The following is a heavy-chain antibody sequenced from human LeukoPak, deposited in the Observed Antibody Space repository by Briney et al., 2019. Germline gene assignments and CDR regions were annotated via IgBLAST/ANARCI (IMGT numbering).Heavy chain of an antibody. Sequence: PGGSLRLSCAASGFTFRTYWMHWVRQVPGKGLVWVSRITSDGIGTRYADSVKGRFTISRDNAKNTLYLQMNSLRAEDTAVYYCAREVTGTSYFDYWGQGTLVTVSS. CDR3: AREVTGTSYFDY. J-gene: IGHJ4*02. CDR1: GFTFRTYW. V-gene: IGHV3-74*01. D-gene: IGHD2-21*02. CDR2: ITSDGIGT.